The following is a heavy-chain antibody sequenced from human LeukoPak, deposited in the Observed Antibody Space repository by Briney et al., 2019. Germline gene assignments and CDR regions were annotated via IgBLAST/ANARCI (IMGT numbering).Heavy chain of an antibody. V-gene: IGHV1-69*01. CDR3: ARANPTPEPSPLLWFGESFDY. Sequence: SVKVSCKASGGTFSSYAISWVRQAPGQGLEWMGGIIPIFGTANYAQKFQGGVTITADESTSTAYMELSSLRSEDTAVYYCARANPTPEPSPLLWFGESFDYWGQGTLVTVSS. CDR2: IIPIFGTA. J-gene: IGHJ4*02. CDR1: GGTFSSYA. D-gene: IGHD3-10*01.